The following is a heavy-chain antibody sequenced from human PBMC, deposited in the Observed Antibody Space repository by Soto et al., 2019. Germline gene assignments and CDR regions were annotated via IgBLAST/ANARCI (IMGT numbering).Heavy chain of an antibody. CDR1: GFTFSSYS. J-gene: IGHJ6*02. CDR2: ISSSSSTI. D-gene: IGHD5-12*01. CDR3: ARDERRVRGGYIVNYYGMDV. Sequence: AGGSLRLSCAASGFTFSSYSMNWVRQAPGKGLEWVSYISSSSSTIYYADSVKGRFTISRDNAKNSLYLQMNSLRDEDTAVYYCARDERRVRGGYIVNYYGMDVWGQGTTVTVS. V-gene: IGHV3-48*02.